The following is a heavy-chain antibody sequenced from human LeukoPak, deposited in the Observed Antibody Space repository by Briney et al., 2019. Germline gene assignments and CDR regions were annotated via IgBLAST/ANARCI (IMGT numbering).Heavy chain of an antibody. CDR1: GYTFTSYG. CDR2: INGGNGNT. CDR3: ARVPLHDDSGHYYPH. J-gene: IGHJ1*01. Sequence: ASVKVSCKTSGYTFTSYGMHWVRQAPGQSLEWMGWINGGNGNTKYSEKFQGRVTFIRDTSASTAYMELSSLRSEDTAVYYCARVPLHDDSGHYYPHWGQGTLVTVSS. V-gene: IGHV1-3*01. D-gene: IGHD3-22*01.